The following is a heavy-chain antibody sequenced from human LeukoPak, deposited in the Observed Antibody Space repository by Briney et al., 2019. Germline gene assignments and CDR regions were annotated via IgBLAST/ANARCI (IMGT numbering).Heavy chain of an antibody. CDR3: ARVKGVYAIDY. D-gene: IGHD2-8*01. V-gene: IGHV3-11*01. J-gene: IGHJ4*02. CDR1: GSTFSDYY. Sequence: GGSLRLSCAASGSTFSDYYMSWIRQAPGKGLEWISYISSSGSTKYNAESVKGRFTISRDNAKNSLYLQMSSLRAEDTAVYYCARVKGVYAIDYWGQGTLVTVSS. CDR2: ISSSGSTK.